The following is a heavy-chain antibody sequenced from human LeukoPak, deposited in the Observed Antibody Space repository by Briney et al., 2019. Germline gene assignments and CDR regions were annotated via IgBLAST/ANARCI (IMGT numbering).Heavy chain of an antibody. Sequence: GGSLRLSCAASGFTFSNYTMTWVRLAPGKGLEWVSSIRGSGGGTSYADSVKGRFTMYRDNSRDTLYLQMNNLRAEDTAVYYCGRDPNGDYIGAFDFWGQGTLVTVSS. CDR3: GRDPNGDYIGAFDF. V-gene: IGHV3-23*01. J-gene: IGHJ3*01. CDR1: GFTFSNYT. D-gene: IGHD4-17*01. CDR2: IRGSGGGT.